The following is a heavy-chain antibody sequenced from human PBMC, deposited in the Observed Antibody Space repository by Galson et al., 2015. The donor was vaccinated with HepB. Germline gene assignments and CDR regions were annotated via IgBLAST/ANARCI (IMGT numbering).Heavy chain of an antibody. CDR2: ISSSGSTI. Sequence: SLRLSCAASGFTFSDYYMSWIRQAPGKGLEWVSYISSSGSTIYYADSVKGRFTISRDNAKNSLYLQMNSLRAEDTAVYYCARVKAEADIVVVPAASNWFDPWGQGTLVTVSS. CDR3: ARVKAEADIVVVPAASNWFDP. CDR1: GFTFSDYY. D-gene: IGHD2-2*01. J-gene: IGHJ5*02. V-gene: IGHV3-11*01.